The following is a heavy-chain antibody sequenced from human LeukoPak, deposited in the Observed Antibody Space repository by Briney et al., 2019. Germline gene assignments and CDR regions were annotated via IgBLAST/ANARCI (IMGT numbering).Heavy chain of an antibody. D-gene: IGHD3-10*01. J-gene: IGHJ4*02. CDR1: GFTFSDYW. CDR3: ATDLSGSIDY. Sequence: PGGSLRLSCAASGFTFSDYWMHWVRQVPGRGLMGVSLVDNYGNPKFYADSVKGRFTISRDNAKNTLYLQMDSLRAEDTAVYYCATDLSGSIDYWGRGSQLSVSS. V-gene: IGHV3-74*01. CDR2: VDNYGNPK.